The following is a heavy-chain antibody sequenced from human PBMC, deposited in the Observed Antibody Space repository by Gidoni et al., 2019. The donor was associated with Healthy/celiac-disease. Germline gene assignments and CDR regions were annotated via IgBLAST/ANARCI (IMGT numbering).Heavy chain of an antibody. CDR2: ICYSGST. CDR3: ARVRRFLAWLPTLWYFDL. J-gene: IGHJ2*01. V-gene: IGHV4-31*03. Sequence: QVQLQESGPGLVKPSQTLSLNCTVSGGSISSGGYYWSWIRQHPGKGLEWIGYICYSGSTYYNPSLKSRVTISVDTSKNQFSLKLSSVTAADTAVYYCARVRRFLAWLPTLWYFDLWGRGTLVTVSS. D-gene: IGHD3-3*01. CDR1: GGSISSGGYY.